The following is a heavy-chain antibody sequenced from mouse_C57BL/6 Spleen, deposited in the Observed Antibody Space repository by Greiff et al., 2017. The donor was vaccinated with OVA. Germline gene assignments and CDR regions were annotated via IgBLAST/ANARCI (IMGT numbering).Heavy chain of an antibody. D-gene: IGHD2-1*01. Sequence: QVQLQQPGAELVRPGTSVKLSCKASGYTFTSYWMHWVKQRPGQGLERIGVIDPSDSYTNYNQKFKGKATLTVDTSSSTAYMQLSGLTSEDSAVYYCARFYYGNHWYFDVWGTGTTVTVAS. CDR1: GYTFTSYW. CDR3: ARFYYGNHWYFDV. J-gene: IGHJ1*03. V-gene: IGHV1-59*01. CDR2: IDPSDSYT.